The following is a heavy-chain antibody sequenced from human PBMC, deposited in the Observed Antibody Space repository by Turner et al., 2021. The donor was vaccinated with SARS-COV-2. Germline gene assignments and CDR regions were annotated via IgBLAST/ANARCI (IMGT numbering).Heavy chain of an antibody. D-gene: IGHD2-15*01. CDR3: ARDLGGLRFDY. CDR2: IYSGGST. J-gene: IGHJ4*02. V-gene: IGHV3-53*01. Sequence: EVQLVESGGGLIQPGGSLRLSCAASGFTVSSNYMSWVRQAPGKGLEWVSVIYSGGSTFYADSVKGRFTISRDNSKNTLYLQMNSLRAEDTVVYYCARDLGGLRFDYWGQGTLVTVSS. CDR1: GFTVSSNY.